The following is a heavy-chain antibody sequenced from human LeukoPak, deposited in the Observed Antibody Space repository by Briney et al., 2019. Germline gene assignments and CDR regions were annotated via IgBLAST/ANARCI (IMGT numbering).Heavy chain of an antibody. CDR3: ARVSGEWLRSGLDY. CDR2: ISYDGSNK. CDR1: GFTFSSYA. V-gene: IGHV3-30*04. D-gene: IGHD5-12*01. J-gene: IGHJ4*02. Sequence: GRSLRLSCAASGFTFSSYAMHWVRQAPGKGLEWVAVISYDGSNKYYADSVKGRFTISRDNSKNTLYLQMNSLRAEDTAVYYCARVSGEWLRSGLDYWGQGTLVTVSS.